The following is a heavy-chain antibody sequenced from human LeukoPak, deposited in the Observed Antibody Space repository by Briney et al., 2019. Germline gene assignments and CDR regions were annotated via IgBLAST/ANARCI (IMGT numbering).Heavy chain of an antibody. CDR2: IYYSGST. CDR3: ARPVGGITGTTGDY. J-gene: IGHJ4*02. V-gene: IGHV4-39*01. D-gene: IGHD1-7*01. Sequence: SETLSLTCTVSGDSTSSYYWGWIRQPPGKGREWIGSIYYSGSTYYNPSLKSRVTISVDTSKNQFSLKLSSVTAADTAVYYCARPVGGITGTTGDYWGQGTLVTVSS. CDR1: GDSTSSYY.